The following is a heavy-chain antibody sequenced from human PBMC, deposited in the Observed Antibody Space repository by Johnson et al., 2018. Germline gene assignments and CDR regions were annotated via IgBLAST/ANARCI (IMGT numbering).Heavy chain of an antibody. CDR3: AKEIWFGEDEYYYGMEV. CDR2: IWYDGSNK. CDR1: GFTFSSYG. V-gene: IGHV3-33*06. J-gene: IGHJ6*02. D-gene: IGHD3-10*01. Sequence: QVQLVQSGGGVVQPGRSLRLSCAASGFTFSSYGMHWVRQAPGKGLEWVAVIWYDGSNKYYADSVKGRFTISRDNSKNTLYLQMTSLGAEDTAGYYCAKEIWFGEDEYYYGMEVWGQGTTVTVSS.